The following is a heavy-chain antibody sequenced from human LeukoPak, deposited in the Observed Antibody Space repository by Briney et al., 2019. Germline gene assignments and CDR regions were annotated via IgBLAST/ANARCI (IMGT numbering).Heavy chain of an antibody. Sequence: GGSLRLSCAASGFTFSNYNMNWVRQAPGKGLEWVSSISSSNNYIYYADSVKGRFTISRDNAKNSLCLQMNSLRAEDTAVYYCARRSPNYYFDYWGQGTPVTVSS. V-gene: IGHV3-21*01. CDR2: ISSSNNYI. CDR1: GFTFSNYN. J-gene: IGHJ4*02. CDR3: ARRSPNYYFDY.